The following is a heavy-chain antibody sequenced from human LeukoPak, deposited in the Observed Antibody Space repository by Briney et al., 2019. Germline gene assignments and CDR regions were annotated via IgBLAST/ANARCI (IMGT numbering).Heavy chain of an antibody. CDR1: GFTFSSYT. Sequence: GSLRLSCTASGFTFSSYTMSWVRQAPGKGLKWVSTITTGGPNTYYADSVKGQFTVSRDDSKNTLYLQMNSLRAEDTAVYYCAKDGGLWVSAHWGDSWGRGTLVTVSS. V-gene: IGHV3-23*01. D-gene: IGHD7-27*01. CDR2: ITTGGPNT. CDR3: AKDGGLWVSAHWGDS. J-gene: IGHJ4*02.